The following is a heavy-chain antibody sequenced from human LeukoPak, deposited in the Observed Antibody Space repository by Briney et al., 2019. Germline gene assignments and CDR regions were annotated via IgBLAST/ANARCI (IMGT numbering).Heavy chain of an antibody. D-gene: IGHD6-13*01. Sequence: SETLSLTCTVSGGSISSGSYYWSWIRQPAGKGLEWIGRIYTSGSTNYNPSLKSRVTISVDKSKNQFSLKLSSVTAADTAVYYCARGGQQLVIWSSYFQHWGQGTLVTVSS. CDR1: GGSISSGSYY. J-gene: IGHJ1*01. CDR3: ARGGQQLVIWSSYFQH. V-gene: IGHV4-61*02. CDR2: IYTSGST.